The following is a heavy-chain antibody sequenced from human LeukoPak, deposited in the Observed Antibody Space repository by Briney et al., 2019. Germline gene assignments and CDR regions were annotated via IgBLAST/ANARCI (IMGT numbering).Heavy chain of an antibody. V-gene: IGHV4-28*03. CDR2: IYYSGGT. Sequence: PSETLSLTCAVSGYSISSNNWWGWIRQLPGKGLEWIGYIYYSGGTNYNPSLKSRVTISVDTSKNQFSLKLSSVTAADTAVYYCARERSYYFDYWGQGTLVTVSS. J-gene: IGHJ4*02. D-gene: IGHD1-26*01. CDR3: ARERSYYFDY. CDR1: GYSISSNNW.